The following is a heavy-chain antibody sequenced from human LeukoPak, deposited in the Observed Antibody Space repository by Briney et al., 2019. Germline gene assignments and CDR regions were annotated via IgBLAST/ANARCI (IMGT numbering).Heavy chain of an antibody. CDR3: ARFHADYFHTYGMDV. CDR1: GYTFGTYG. D-gene: IGHD5-12*01. V-gene: IGHV1-18*01. J-gene: IGHJ6*02. Sequence: ASVKVSCKASGYTFGTYGVSWLRQAPGQGLEWMGCISAYNGDTYYAPKFQGRVTLTTDTPTSTAYMEMRSLRSDDTVVYYCARFHADYFHTYGMDVWGQGSTVTVTS. CDR2: ISAYNGDT.